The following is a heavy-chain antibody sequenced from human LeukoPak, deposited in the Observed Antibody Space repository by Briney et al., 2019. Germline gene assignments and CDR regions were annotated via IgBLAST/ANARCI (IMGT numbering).Heavy chain of an antibody. Sequence: PGGSLRLSCAASGFTFSSYGMSWVRQAPGKGLEWVSAIGGSGGSTYYADSVKGRFTISRDNSKNTLYLQMNSLRAEDTAVYYCAKVYRGYSYGYDYWGQGTLVTVSS. J-gene: IGHJ4*02. CDR3: AKVYRGYSYGYDY. V-gene: IGHV3-23*01. CDR2: IGGSGGST. CDR1: GFTFSSYG. D-gene: IGHD5-18*01.